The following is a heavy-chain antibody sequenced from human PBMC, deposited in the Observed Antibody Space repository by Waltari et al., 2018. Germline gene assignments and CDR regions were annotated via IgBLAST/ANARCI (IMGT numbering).Heavy chain of an antibody. Sequence: QVQLQESGPGLVKPSQTLSLTCTVSGGSISSGGYYLSWIRQHPGKGLEWIGYIYYSGSTYYNPSLKSLVTISVDTSKNQFSLKLSSVTAADTAVYYCARGILWDIYGMDVWGQGTTVTVSS. CDR2: IYYSGST. CDR3: ARGILWDIYGMDV. V-gene: IGHV4-31*01. D-gene: IGHD2-15*01. J-gene: IGHJ6*02. CDR1: GGSISSGGYY.